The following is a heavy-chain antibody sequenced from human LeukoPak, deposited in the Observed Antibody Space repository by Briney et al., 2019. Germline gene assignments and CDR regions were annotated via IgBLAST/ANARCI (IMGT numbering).Heavy chain of an antibody. Sequence: SQTLSLTCTVSGGSISSGDYYWSWIRQPPWKGLEWIGYIYYSGSTYYNPSLKSRVTISVDTSKNQFSLKLSSVTAADTAVYYCARDRVVGANTNMDVWGKGTTVTVSS. CDR3: ARDRVVGANTNMDV. J-gene: IGHJ6*03. V-gene: IGHV4-30-4*08. CDR2: IYYSGST. D-gene: IGHD1-26*01. CDR1: GGSISSGDYY.